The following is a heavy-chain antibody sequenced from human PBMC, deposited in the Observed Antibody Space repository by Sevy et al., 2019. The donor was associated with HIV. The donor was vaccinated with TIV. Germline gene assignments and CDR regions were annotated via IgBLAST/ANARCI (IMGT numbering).Heavy chain of an antibody. CDR1: GFTFSSYA. J-gene: IGHJ6*03. V-gene: IGHV3-23*01. CDR2: ISGSGGST. CDR3: AKDGYKPSVGDENYYYYYMDV. Sequence: GGSLRLSCAASGFTFSSYAMSWVRQAPGKGLEWVSAISGSGGSTYYADSVKGRFTISRDNSKNTLYLQMNSLRAEDTAVYYCAKDGYKPSVGDENYYYYYMDVWGKGTTVPVSS. D-gene: IGHD1-20*01.